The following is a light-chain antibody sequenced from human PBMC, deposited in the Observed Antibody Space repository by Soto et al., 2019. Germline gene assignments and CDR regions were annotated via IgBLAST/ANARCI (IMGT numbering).Light chain of an antibody. CDR2: DAS. J-gene: IGKJ4*01. CDR3: QQCRNWPLT. V-gene: IGKV3-15*01. Sequence: EIVMTQSPATLSVSPGEGATLSCKASQNVYNNLAWYQQRPGQPPRLLIYDASTRATGISARFSGSGYGTEVTPTISRLQSEDFAVYFCQQCRNWPLTFGGGTKVEIK. CDR1: QNVYNN.